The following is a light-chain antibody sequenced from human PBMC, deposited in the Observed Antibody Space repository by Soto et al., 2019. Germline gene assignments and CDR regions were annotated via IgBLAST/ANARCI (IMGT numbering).Light chain of an antibody. CDR1: QSISAN. J-gene: IGKJ5*01. CDR3: QQYDKWPIT. CDR2: SAS. Sequence: EIVMTQSPGTLSVSPGERATLSCWASQSISANLAWYQQKPGQAPRLLIYSASIRATGIPARFSGSVLGTEFTLAINSLQSEDFAVYYCQQYDKWPITFGQGTQLEVK. V-gene: IGKV3-15*01.